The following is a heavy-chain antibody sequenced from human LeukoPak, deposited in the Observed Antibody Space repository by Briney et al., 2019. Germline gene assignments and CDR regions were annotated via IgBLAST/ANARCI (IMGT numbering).Heavy chain of an antibody. CDR2: VSNTGLTT. Sequence: GGSLRLSCAVSGFTVGSYAMSWVRQAPGKGLEWVSGVSNTGLTTYYIDSVKGRFTISRDSSKNTFYLQLDSLRTEDTAVYYCAKVRKGVGAFDIWGQGIMVTVSS. CDR1: GFTVGSYA. D-gene: IGHD3-16*01. V-gene: IGHV3-23*01. CDR3: AKVRKGVGAFDI. J-gene: IGHJ3*02.